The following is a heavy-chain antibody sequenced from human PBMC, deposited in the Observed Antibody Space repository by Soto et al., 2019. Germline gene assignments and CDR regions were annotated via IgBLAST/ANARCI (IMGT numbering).Heavy chain of an antibody. D-gene: IGHD3-10*01. J-gene: IGHJ6*02. CDR1: GGSFDDFY. CDR3: ARGQLVWYGDLTPYHRDMDV. Sequence: SETLSLTCAFYGGSFDDFYWSWIRQSPGKGLEWVGEISHDGGTNYSPSLASRVSISVDTSKNQFSLHLRSVTAADTGLYYCARGQLVWYGDLTPYHRDMDVWGQGTTVTVSS. V-gene: IGHV4-34*01. CDR2: ISHDGGT.